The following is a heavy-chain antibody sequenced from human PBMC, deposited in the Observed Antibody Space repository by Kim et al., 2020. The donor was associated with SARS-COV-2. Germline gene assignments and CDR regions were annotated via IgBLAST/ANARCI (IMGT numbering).Heavy chain of an antibody. CDR3: AREVSWYSSSWFDP. CDR2: IYSGGST. D-gene: IGHD6-13*01. CDR1: GFTVSSNY. V-gene: IGHV3-66*01. J-gene: IGHJ5*02. Sequence: GGSLRLSCAASGFTVSSNYMSWVRQAPGKGLEWVSVIYSGGSTYYADSVKGRFTISRDNSKNTLYLQMNSLRAEDTAVYYCAREVSWYSSSWFDPWGQGTLVTVSS.